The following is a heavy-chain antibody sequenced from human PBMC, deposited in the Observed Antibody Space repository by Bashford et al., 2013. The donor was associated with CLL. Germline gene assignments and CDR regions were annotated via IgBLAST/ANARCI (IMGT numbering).Heavy chain of an antibody. V-gene: IGHV3-30-3*01. CDR2: ISYDGSNK. J-gene: IGHJ2*01. CDR3: ASLTDRHIVLIRGDWYFDL. D-gene: IGHD2-8*01. CDR1: GFTFSSYA. Sequence: GGSLRLSCAAAGFTFSSYAMHWVRQAPGKGLEWVAVISYDGSNKYYADSVKGRFTISRDNSKNTLYLQMNSLRAEDTAVYYCASLTDRHIVLIRGDWYFDLWG.